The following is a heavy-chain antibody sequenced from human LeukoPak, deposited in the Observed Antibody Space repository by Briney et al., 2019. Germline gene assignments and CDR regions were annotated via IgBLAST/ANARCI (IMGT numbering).Heavy chain of an antibody. V-gene: IGHV1-58*02. Sequence: KISCKASGFTFTSSAMQWVRQARGQRLEWIGWIVVGSGNTNYAQKFQERVTITRDMSTSTAYMELSSLRSEDTAVYYCAAGGHDYGDPSLDYWGQGTLVTVSS. J-gene: IGHJ4*02. CDR2: IVVGSGNT. D-gene: IGHD4-17*01. CDR3: AAGGHDYGDPSLDY. CDR1: GFTFTSSA.